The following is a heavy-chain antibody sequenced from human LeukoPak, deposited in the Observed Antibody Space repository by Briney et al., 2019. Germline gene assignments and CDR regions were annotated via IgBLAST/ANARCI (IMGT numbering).Heavy chain of an antibody. D-gene: IGHD6-13*01. V-gene: IGHV3-30*04. CDR2: ISYDTSRK. CDR3: ARGGSSSWDYFDY. Sequence: GGSLRLSCAASGFTFSSFALHWVRQAPGKGLEWVAVISYDTSRKYYADSVKGRFTISRDNSKNTLYLQVNSLRAEDTAVYYCARGGSSSWDYFDYWGQGTLVTVPS. J-gene: IGHJ4*02. CDR1: GFTFSSFA.